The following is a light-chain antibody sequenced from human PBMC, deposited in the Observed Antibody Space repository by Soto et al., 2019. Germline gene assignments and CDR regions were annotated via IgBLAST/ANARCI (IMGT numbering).Light chain of an antibody. J-gene: IGLJ3*02. V-gene: IGLV1-51*01. CDR3: GTWDSSLSAWG. CDR2: DNN. Sequence: QSVLTQPPSMSAAPGQKVTISCSGSSSNIGNNFVSWYQQLPGTAPKLLIYDNNKRPSGIPDRFSASKSGTSATLGTTGLQTGDEADYYCGTWDSSLSAWGFGGGTKLTVL. CDR1: SSNIGNNF.